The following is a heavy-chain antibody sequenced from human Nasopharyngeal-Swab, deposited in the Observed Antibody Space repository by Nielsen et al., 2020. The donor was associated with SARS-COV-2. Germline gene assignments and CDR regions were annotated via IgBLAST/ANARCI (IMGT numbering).Heavy chain of an antibody. Sequence: GESLKISCVASGFTFTTYAMNWVRQAQGKGLEWVSSVNGVAKETFYADSVRGRFTISRDNSGNALYLQMNSLRADDTALYYCARGWSNYGGDIHYWGQGTLVTVAS. CDR3: ARGWSNYGGDIHY. J-gene: IGHJ4*02. V-gene: IGHV3-23*01. CDR2: VNGVAKET. D-gene: IGHD4-23*01. CDR1: GFTFTTYA.